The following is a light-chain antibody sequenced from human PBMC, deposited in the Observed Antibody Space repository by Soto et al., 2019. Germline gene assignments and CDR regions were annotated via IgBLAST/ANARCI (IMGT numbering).Light chain of an antibody. CDR2: EVS. Sequence: QSALTQPASVSGSPGQSITISCTGTSSDVGGYNYVSWYQQNPGTAPKVMIYEVSNRPSGVYNRFSGSNSGNTASLTISGLQAEDEADYYCSSYTTSGTPVFGGGTKVTVL. CDR1: SSDVGGYNY. CDR3: SSYTTSGTPV. V-gene: IGLV2-14*01. J-gene: IGLJ3*02.